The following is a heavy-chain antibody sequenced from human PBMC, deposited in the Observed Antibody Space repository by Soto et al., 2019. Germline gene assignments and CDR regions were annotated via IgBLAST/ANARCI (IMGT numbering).Heavy chain of an antibody. Sequence: PGGGLRVSCTSSGFIISGFSLDRIRQMPGKGLEYVSGISSNGVCTYCANSVQGRFTISRDNSKNTVYLQVGSLSPEYMAVYDWARLAPTYFYYMDSWVKETRVTLSS. V-gene: IGHV3-64*01. CDR2: ISSNGVCT. D-gene: IGHD2-15*01. CDR1: GFIISGFS. CDR3: ARLAPTYFYYMDS. J-gene: IGHJ6*03.